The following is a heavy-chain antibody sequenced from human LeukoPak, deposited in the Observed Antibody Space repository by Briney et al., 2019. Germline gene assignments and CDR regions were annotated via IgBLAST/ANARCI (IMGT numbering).Heavy chain of an antibody. D-gene: IGHD4-11*01. Sequence: PGGSLRLSCAASGFTFSTYWMSWVRQAPGKGLEWVANMKQDGGEKYYVDSVKGRFTISRDNAKNSLHLQMNSLRAEDTAVYYCARDRHDYTHYFDYWGQGTLVTVSS. CDR2: MKQDGGEK. J-gene: IGHJ4*02. V-gene: IGHV3-7*01. CDR3: ARDRHDYTHYFDY. CDR1: GFTFSTYW.